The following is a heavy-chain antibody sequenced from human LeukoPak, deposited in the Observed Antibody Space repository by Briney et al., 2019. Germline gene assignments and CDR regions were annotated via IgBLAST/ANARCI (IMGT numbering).Heavy chain of an antibody. J-gene: IGHJ4*02. CDR2: ISSSSSYI. D-gene: IGHD2-21*02. Sequence: GGSLRLSCAASGFTFSSYSMNWVRQAPGKGLEWVSSISSSSSYIYYADSVKGRFTISRDNAKNSLYLQMNSLRAEDTAVYYCARDALGARPHIVVVTAILDYWGQGTLVTVSS. CDR3: ARDALGARPHIVVVTAILDY. V-gene: IGHV3-21*01. CDR1: GFTFSSYS.